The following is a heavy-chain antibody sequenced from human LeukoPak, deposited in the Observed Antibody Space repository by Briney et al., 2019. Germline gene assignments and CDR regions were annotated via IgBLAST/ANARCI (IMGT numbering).Heavy chain of an antibody. CDR2: IIPIFGTA. CDR1: GGTFSSYA. V-gene: IGHV1-69*13. J-gene: IGHJ4*02. CDR3: ARVSRDGWYGHPFDY. D-gene: IGHD6-19*01. Sequence: SVKVSCKASGGTFSSYAISWVRQAPGQGLEWMGGIIPIFGTANYAQKFQGRVTITADESTSTAYMELSSLRSEDTAVYYCARVSRDGWYGHPFDYWGQGTLVTVSS.